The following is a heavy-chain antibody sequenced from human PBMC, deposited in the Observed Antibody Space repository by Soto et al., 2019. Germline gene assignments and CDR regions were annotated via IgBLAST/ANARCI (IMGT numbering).Heavy chain of an antibody. CDR3: ARVLTDTPWFDP. CDR1: GGSIRSGDYY. D-gene: IGHD7-27*01. V-gene: IGHV4-31*03. CDR2: IYYSGST. Sequence: QVQLQESGPGLVKPSQTLSLTCTVSGGSIRSGDYYWNWIRQHPGKGLEWIGYIYYSGSTYYNPSLKSRVTIAVDTSKNQFSLKLSSVTAADTAVYYCARVLTDTPWFDPWGQGTLVTVSS. J-gene: IGHJ5*02.